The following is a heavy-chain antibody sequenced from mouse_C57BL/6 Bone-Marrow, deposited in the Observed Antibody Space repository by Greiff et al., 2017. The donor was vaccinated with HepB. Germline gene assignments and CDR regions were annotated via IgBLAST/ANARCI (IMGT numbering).Heavy chain of an antibody. V-gene: IGHV1-81*01. CDR1: GYTFTSYG. Sequence: QVQLQQSGAELARPGASVKLSCKASGYTFTSYGISWVKQRTGQGLEWIGEIYPRSGNTYYNEKFKGKATLTADKSSSTAYMELRSLTSEDSAVYFCARSIYYYGSSFSWFAYWGQGTLVIVSA. D-gene: IGHD1-1*01. CDR2: IYPRSGNT. J-gene: IGHJ3*01. CDR3: ARSIYYYGSSFSWFAY.